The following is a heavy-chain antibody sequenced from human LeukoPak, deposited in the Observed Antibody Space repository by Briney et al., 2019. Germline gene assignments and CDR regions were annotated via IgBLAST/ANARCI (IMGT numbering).Heavy chain of an antibody. V-gene: IGHV4-61*02. D-gene: IGHD6-13*01. J-gene: IGHJ4*02. CDR1: GGSISSGSYY. Sequence: SQTLSLTCTVSGGSISSGSYYWSWIRQPAGKGLEWIGRIYTSGSTNYNPSLKSRVTMSVDTSKNQFSLKLNSVTAADTAVYYCARGIIGAAAALGLWGQGTLVTVSS. CDR3: ARGIIGAAAALGL. CDR2: IYTSGST.